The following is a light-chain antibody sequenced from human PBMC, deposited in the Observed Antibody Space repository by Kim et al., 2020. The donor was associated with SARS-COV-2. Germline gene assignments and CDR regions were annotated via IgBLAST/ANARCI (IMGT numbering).Light chain of an antibody. CDR2: GNT. J-gene: IGLJ3*02. Sequence: QSVLTQPPSVSGAPGQRVTISCTGSSSNIGAGYDVHWYQQFPGTVPKLLIYGNTNRHSGVPNRFSGSKSGTSASLAITGLQAEDEAAYYCQSYDRSLNGFWVFGGGTQLTVL. V-gene: IGLV1-40*01. CDR1: SSNIGAGYD. CDR3: QSYDRSLNGFWV.